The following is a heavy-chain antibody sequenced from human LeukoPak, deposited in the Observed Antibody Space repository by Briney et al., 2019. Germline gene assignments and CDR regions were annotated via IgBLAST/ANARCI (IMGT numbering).Heavy chain of an antibody. D-gene: IGHD3-22*01. CDR2: ISGSGGNT. Sequence: GGSLRLSCAASGFTFSHYAMTWVRQAPGKGLEWVSSISGSGGNTYYADSVKGRFTMSRDNSQNTLHLQMNSLRAEDTAVYYCARGLTYYDDSDGYYWAFWGQGTLVTVSS. J-gene: IGHJ4*02. V-gene: IGHV3-23*01. CDR3: ARGLTYYDDSDGYYWAF. CDR1: GFTFSHYA.